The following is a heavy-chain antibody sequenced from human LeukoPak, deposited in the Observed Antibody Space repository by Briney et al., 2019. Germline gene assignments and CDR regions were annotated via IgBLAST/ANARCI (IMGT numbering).Heavy chain of an antibody. CDR3: ELFVVVVPAANYRRGVVDNTADY. J-gene: IGHJ4*02. D-gene: IGHD2-2*01. CDR2: INHGGST. Sequence: SETLSLTCAVYGGSFSGYYWSWIRQPPGKGLEWIGEINHGGSTNYNPSLKSRVTISVDTSKNQFSLKLSSVTAADTAVYYCELFVVVVPAANYRRGVVDNTADYWGQGTLVTVSS. V-gene: IGHV4-34*01. CDR1: GGSFSGYY.